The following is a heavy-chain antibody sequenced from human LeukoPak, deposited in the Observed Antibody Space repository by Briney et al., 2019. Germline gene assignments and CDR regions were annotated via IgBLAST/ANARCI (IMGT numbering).Heavy chain of an antibody. V-gene: IGHV3-11*01. CDR3: ARYRQVYGSGRGYYYMDV. CDR1: GFTLSSYW. Sequence: GGSLRLSCAASGFTLSSYWMSWIGQAPGKGVAGVSYISSSGSTIYYADSVKGRFTISRDNAKNSLYLQMNSLRAEDTAVYYCARYRQVYGSGRGYYYMDVWGKGTTVTISS. D-gene: IGHD3-10*01. CDR2: ISSSGSTI. J-gene: IGHJ6*03.